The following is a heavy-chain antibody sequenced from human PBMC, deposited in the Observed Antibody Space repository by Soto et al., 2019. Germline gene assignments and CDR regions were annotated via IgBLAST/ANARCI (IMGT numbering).Heavy chain of an antibody. CDR1: GFTFSSYA. CDR2: ISGSGGST. Sequence: EVQLLEPGGGLVQPGGSLRLSCAASGFTFSSYAMSWVRQAPGKGLEWVSAISGSGGSTYYADSVKGRFTISRDNSRSALYLQMNSLRAEDTAVYYWAKDRALYCDCWSGYFYYWGQGTLVTVSS. V-gene: IGHV3-23*01. J-gene: IGHJ4*02. D-gene: IGHD3-3*01. CDR3: AKDRALYCDCWSGYFYY.